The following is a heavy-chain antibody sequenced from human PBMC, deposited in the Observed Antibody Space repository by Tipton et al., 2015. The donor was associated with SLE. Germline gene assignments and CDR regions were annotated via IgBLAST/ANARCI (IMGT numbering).Heavy chain of an antibody. J-gene: IGHJ4*02. CDR3: ARGGPEDYYDSSGYPFDY. D-gene: IGHD3-22*01. Sequence: TLSLTCAVYGGSFSGYYWSWIRQPPGKGLEWIGYIYYTGSTSYNPSLKSRVTISVDTSKNQFSLKLSSVTAADTAVYYCARGGPEDYYDSSGYPFDYWGQGTLVTVSS. CDR1: GGSFSGYY. CDR2: IYYTGST. V-gene: IGHV4-59*12.